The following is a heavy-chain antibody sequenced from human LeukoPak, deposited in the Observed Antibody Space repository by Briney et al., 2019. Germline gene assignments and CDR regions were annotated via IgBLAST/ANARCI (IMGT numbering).Heavy chain of an antibody. V-gene: IGHV4-30-2*01. J-gene: IGHJ3*01. CDR2: IYHSGST. CDR1: GGSISSGGYY. Sequence: PSETLSLTCTVSGGSISSGGYYWSWIRQPPGKGLEWIGYIYHSGSTYYNPSLKSRVTISVDKSKNQFSLKVLSVTAADTAVYFCAGDIHAYDVWGQGTMVTVSS. CDR3: AGDIHAYDV.